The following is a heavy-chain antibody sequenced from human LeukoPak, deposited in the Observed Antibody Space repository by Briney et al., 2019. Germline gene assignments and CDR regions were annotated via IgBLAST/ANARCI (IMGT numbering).Heavy chain of an antibody. V-gene: IGHV3-15*07. Sequence: GGFLRLSCATSGFTFSNAWMNWVRQAPGKGLEWVGRIRSNSDGGTIDYAAPVKGRFTLSRDDLKTTLYLQMNSLQTEDTAVYYCATDFYDSTWGQGTLVTVSS. CDR1: GFTFSNAW. CDR2: IRSNSDGGTI. D-gene: IGHD3-22*01. J-gene: IGHJ5*02. CDR3: ATDFYDST.